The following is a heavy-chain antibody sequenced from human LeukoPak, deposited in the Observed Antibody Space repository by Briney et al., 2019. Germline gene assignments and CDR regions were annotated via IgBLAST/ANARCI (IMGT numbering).Heavy chain of an antibody. D-gene: IGHD2-2*02. CDR1: GFTFSSYA. J-gene: IGHJ4*02. CDR2: ISGSGGST. CDR3: ARADCSSSSCYTISY. Sequence: GGSLRLSCAASGFTFSSYAMSWVRQAPGKGLEWVSAISGSGGSTYYADSVKGRFTISRDNSKNTVYLQMDSLRAEDMAVYYCARADCSSSSCYTISYWGQGTLVTVSS. V-gene: IGHV3-23*01.